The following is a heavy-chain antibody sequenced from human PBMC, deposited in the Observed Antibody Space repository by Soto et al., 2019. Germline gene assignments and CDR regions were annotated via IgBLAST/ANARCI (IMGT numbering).Heavy chain of an antibody. D-gene: IGHD6-19*01. V-gene: IGHV1-3*01. CDR2: INAGNGNT. CDR3: ARAVAVPADFDY. CDR1: GYTFTCYA. Sequence: ASVTVSCKGSGYTFTCYAMHWVRQAPGQRLEWMGWINAGNGNTKYSQKFQGRVTITRDTSASTAYMELSSLRSEDTAVYYCARAVAVPADFDYWGQGTLVTVSS. J-gene: IGHJ4*02.